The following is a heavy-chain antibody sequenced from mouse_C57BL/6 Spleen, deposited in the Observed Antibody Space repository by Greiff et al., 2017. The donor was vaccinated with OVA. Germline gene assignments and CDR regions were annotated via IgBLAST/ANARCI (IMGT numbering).Heavy chain of an antibody. V-gene: IGHV1-69*01. Sequence: VQLQQPGAELVMPGASVKLSCKASGYTFTSYWMHWVKQRPGQGLEWIGEIDPSASYTNYNQKFKGKSTLTVDKSSSTAYMQLSSLTSEDSAVYYCARWGEGENYFDYWGQGTTLTVSS. J-gene: IGHJ2*01. CDR2: IDPSASYT. CDR1: GYTFTSYW. CDR3: ARWGEGENYFDY.